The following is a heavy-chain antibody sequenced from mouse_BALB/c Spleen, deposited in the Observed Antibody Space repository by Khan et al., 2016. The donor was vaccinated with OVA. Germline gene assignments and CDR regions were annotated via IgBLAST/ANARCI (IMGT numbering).Heavy chain of an antibody. V-gene: IGHV1-7*01. Sequence: VELVESGAELAKPGASVKMSCKASGFTFTTYWMSWVKQRPGQGLEWIGYINPTSGYTDYNEKFKDRATLSADKTSSTAYMQLSSRTTDDSAVYYCTRERIDYWGQGTTLTVSS. CDR3: TRERIDY. J-gene: IGHJ2*01. CDR2: INPTSGYT. CDR1: GFTFTTYW.